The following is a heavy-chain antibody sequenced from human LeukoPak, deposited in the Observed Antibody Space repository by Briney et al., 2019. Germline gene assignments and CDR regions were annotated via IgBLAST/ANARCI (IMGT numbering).Heavy chain of an antibody. CDR3: AREGGPLNWFDP. D-gene: IGHD1-26*01. J-gene: IGHJ5*02. CDR2: THYRSKWYN. V-gene: IGHV6-1*01. Sequence: PSQTLSLSCAIPGDSVSSISAAWNWIRQSPSRGLEWLGRTHYRSKWYNDYAVSVKSRITVKPDTSKNQFSLQLNSVTPEDTAVYYCAREGGPLNWFDPWGQGTLVTVSS. CDR1: GDSVSSISAA.